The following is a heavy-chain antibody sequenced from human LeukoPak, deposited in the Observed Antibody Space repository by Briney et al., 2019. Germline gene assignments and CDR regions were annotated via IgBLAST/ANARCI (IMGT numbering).Heavy chain of an antibody. Sequence: GASVKVSCEASGYPYTVYYMHGVPQAPGQGRVGMGWINHNSGGTNYAKKFQGRVTMTRDTSISTAYMELSRLRSDDTAVYYCARPCSSTSCYRYWGQGTLVTVSS. D-gene: IGHD2-2*01. CDR3: ARPCSSTSCYRY. CDR1: GYPYTVYY. J-gene: IGHJ4*02. V-gene: IGHV1-2*02. CDR2: INHNSGGT.